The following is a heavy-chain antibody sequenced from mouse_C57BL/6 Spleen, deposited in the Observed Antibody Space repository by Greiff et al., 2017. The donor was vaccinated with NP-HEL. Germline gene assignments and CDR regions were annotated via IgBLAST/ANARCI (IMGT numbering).Heavy chain of an antibody. Sequence: LQESGPELVKPGASVKISCKASGYAFSSSWMNWVKQRPGRGLEWIGRIYPGDGDTNYNGKFKGKATLTADKSSSTAYMQLSSLTSEDSAVYVCARSIYYDYDKAMDYWGQGTSVTVSS. V-gene: IGHV1-82*01. D-gene: IGHD2-4*01. J-gene: IGHJ4*01. CDR1: GYAFSSSW. CDR3: ARSIYYDYDKAMDY. CDR2: IYPGDGDT.